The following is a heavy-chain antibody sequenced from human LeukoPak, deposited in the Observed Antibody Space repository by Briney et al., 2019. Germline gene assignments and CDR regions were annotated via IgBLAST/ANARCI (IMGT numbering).Heavy chain of an antibody. Sequence: GSLRLSCAASGFTFSSYSMNWIRQPPGKGLEWIGEINHSGSTNYNPSLKSRVTISVDTSKNQFSLKLSSVTAADTAVYYCARGGVVPAATKYNWFDPWGQGTLVTVSS. CDR1: GFTFSSYS. CDR2: INHSGST. D-gene: IGHD2-2*01. J-gene: IGHJ5*02. CDR3: ARGGVVPAATKYNWFDP. V-gene: IGHV4-34*01.